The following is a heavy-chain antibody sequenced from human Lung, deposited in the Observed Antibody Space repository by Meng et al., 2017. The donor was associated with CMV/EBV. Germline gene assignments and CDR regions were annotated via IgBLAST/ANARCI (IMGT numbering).Heavy chain of an antibody. J-gene: IGHJ4*02. CDR2: INHSGST. V-gene: IGHV4-34*01. D-gene: IGHD1-1*01. Sequence: GSLRLSCAVYGGSFSGYYWSWIRQPPGKGLEWIGEINHSGSTNYNPSLESRVTISGDTSKNHFSLMLSSMTAADTAVYYCARGRSNWNDYPFVYWGQGTXVTVSS. CDR3: ARGRSNWNDYPFVY. CDR1: GGSFSGYY.